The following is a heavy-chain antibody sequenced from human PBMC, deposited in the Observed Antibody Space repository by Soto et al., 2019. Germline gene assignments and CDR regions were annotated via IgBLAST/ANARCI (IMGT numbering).Heavy chain of an antibody. CDR1: GFTFSDYY. J-gene: IGHJ3*02. Sequence: PGGSLRLSCAASGFTFSDYYMGWIRQAPGKGLEWVSYISSSGSTIYYADSVKGRFTISRDNAKNSLYLQMNSLRAEDTAVYYCARDYADFKDAFDIWGQGTMVTVSS. D-gene: IGHD4-17*01. CDR3: ARDYADFKDAFDI. V-gene: IGHV3-11*01. CDR2: ISSSGSTI.